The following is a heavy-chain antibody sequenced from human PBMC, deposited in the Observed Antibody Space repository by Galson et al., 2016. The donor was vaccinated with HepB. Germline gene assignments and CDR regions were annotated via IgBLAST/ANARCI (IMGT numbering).Heavy chain of an antibody. CDR3: AREDYYYMDV. J-gene: IGHJ6*03. Sequence: SLRLSCAASGFIFGRYNINWVRQGPGKGLEWVSYISSDSSSISYADSVKGRLTISRDNAKNLVYLQMNSLRDEDTAVYYCAREDYYYMDVWGKGTTVTVSS. V-gene: IGHV3-48*02. CDR2: ISSDSSSI. CDR1: GFIFGRYN.